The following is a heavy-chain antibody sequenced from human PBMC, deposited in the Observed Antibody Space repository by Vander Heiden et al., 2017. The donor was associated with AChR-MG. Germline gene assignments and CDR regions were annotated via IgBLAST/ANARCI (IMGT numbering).Heavy chain of an antibody. CDR1: GGTFSSYA. V-gene: IGHV1-69*06. CDR2: IIPIFGTA. J-gene: IGHJ4*02. Sequence: QVQLVQSGAEVKKPGSSVKVSCKASGGTFSSYAISWVRQDPGQGLEWMGGIIPIFGTANYAQKFQGRVTITADKSTSTAYMELSSLRSEDTAVYYCASGRRVYYYDSSGYYELDYWGQGTLVTVSS. CDR3: ASGRRVYYYDSSGYYELDY. D-gene: IGHD3-22*01.